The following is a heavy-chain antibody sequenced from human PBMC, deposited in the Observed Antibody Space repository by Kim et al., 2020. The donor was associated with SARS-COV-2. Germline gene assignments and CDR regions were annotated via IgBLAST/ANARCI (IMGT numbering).Heavy chain of an antibody. J-gene: IGHJ5*02. CDR1: GGSISSGGYY. V-gene: IGHV4-31*03. CDR3: ARVGGSGWGWFDP. Sequence: SETLSLTCTVSGGSISSGGYYWSWIRQHPGKGLEWIGYIYYSGSTYYNPSLKSRVTISVDTSKNQFSLKLSSVTAADTAVYYCARVGGSGWGWFDPWGQGSLVTVSS. D-gene: IGHD6-19*01. CDR2: IYYSGST.